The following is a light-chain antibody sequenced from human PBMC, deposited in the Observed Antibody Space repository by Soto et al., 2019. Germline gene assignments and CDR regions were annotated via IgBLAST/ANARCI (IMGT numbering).Light chain of an antibody. V-gene: IGLV2-14*01. J-gene: IGLJ2*01. Sequence: QSVLTQPASVSGSPGQSITISCTGSSSDVGGYKYVSWYQQHPGKAPKLMIFEVSNRPSGVSNRFSGSKSGNTASLTISGLLAEDEGDYYCCSYTGGTTLVCGGGTKRTVL. CDR3: CSYTGGTTLV. CDR1: SSDVGGYKY. CDR2: EVS.